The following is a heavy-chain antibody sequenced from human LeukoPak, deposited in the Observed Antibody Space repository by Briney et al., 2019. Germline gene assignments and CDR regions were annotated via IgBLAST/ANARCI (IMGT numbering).Heavy chain of an antibody. CDR3: ASPSDSYDTSGYYY. D-gene: IGHD3-22*01. J-gene: IGHJ4*02. CDR2: ISSSSSYI. V-gene: IGHV3-21*01. Sequence: GGSLRLSCAASGFTLSSYSMNWVRQAPGKGLEWVSFISSSSSYIYYADSVKGRFAISRDNAKNSLYLQMNSLRVEDTAVYYCASPSDSYDTSGYYYWGQGTLVTVSS. CDR1: GFTLSSYS.